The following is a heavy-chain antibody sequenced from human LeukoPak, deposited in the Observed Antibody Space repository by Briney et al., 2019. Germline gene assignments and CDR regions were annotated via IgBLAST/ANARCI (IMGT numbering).Heavy chain of an antibody. J-gene: IGHJ4*02. CDR2: ISGSGGST. CDR3: ARGPYDFWSGYHTGTFDY. Sequence: PGGSLRLSCAASGFTFSSYAMSWVRQAPGKGLEWVSAISGSGGSTYYADSVKGRFTISRDNSKNTLYLQMNSLRAEDTAVYYCARGPYDFWSGYHTGTFDYWGQGTLVTVSS. V-gene: IGHV3-23*01. D-gene: IGHD3-3*01. CDR1: GFTFSSYA.